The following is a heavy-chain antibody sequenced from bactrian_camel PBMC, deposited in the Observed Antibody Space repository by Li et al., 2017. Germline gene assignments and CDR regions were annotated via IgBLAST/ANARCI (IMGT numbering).Heavy chain of an antibody. CDR2: IYNGGGKK. V-gene: IGHV3S45*01. CDR1: GHSRGSNC. J-gene: IGHJ6*01. D-gene: IGHD1*01. CDR3: AAAEYVGEQSRGHCLITKEGFGH. Sequence: HVQLVESGGGSVQAGGSLRLSCVVSGHSRGSNCVGWYRLPPGRAPAEREGIAAIYNGGGKKWYAVSVEGRFIISKDSAKNILYLQMNSLFPNDTAMYYCAAAEYVGEQSRGHCLITKEGFGHWGQGTQVTVS.